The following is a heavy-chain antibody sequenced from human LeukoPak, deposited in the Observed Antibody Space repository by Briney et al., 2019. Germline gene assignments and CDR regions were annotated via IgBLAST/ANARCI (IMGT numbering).Heavy chain of an antibody. D-gene: IGHD3-10*01. J-gene: IGHJ5*01. Sequence: SETLSLTCTVSGGSVNNYYWSWIRQPPGKGLEWIAYIYSSGSTNYNPSLKSRVTISVDTSKNQFSLKLTSVTAADTAVYYCARDRHGSGSAHSFDTWGPGILVTVSS. CDR2: IYSSGST. CDR1: GGSVNNYY. CDR3: ARDRHGSGSAHSFDT. V-gene: IGHV4-59*02.